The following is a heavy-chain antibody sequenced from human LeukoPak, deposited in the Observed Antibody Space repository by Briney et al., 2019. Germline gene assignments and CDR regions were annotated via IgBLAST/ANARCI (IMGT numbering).Heavy chain of an antibody. Sequence: SQTLSLTCTVSGGSISSGGYYWSWIRQHPGKGLEWIGSIYYSGSTYYNPSLKSRVTISVDTSKNQFSPKLSSVTAADTAVYYCASHADIVVVPAAIHNDYWGQGTLVTVSS. D-gene: IGHD2-2*01. V-gene: IGHV4-30-2*03. CDR1: GGSISSGGYY. CDR2: IYYSGST. J-gene: IGHJ4*02. CDR3: ASHADIVVVPAAIHNDY.